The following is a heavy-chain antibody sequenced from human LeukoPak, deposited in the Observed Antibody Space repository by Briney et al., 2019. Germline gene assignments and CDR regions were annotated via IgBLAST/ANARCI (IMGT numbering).Heavy chain of an antibody. J-gene: IGHJ3*02. Sequence: SETLSLTCTVSGGSISSYYWSWIRQPPGKGQEWIGYIYYSGSTNYNPSLKSRVTISVDTSKNQFSLKLSSVTAADTAVYYCARSITKLLYGDAFDIWGQGTMVTVSS. CDR3: ARSITKLLYGDAFDI. CDR1: GGSISSYY. V-gene: IGHV4-59*01. CDR2: IYYSGST. D-gene: IGHD2-2*02.